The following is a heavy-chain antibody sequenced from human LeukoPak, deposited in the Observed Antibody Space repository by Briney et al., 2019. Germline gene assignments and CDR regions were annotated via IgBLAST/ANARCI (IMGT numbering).Heavy chain of an antibody. Sequence: SETLSLTCTASGGSISSYYWSWIRQPAGKGLEWIGSIYYSGSTYYNPSLKSRVTISLDTSKNQFSLKLSSVTAADTAVYYCARRHSGSFDSWGQGTLVTVSS. V-gene: IGHV4-59*05. CDR2: IYYSGST. CDR3: ARRHSGSFDS. CDR1: GGSISSYY. J-gene: IGHJ4*02. D-gene: IGHD1-26*01.